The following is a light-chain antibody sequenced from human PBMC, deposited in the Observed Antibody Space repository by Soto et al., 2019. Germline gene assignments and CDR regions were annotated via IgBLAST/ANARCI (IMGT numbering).Light chain of an antibody. V-gene: IGKV1D-16*01. Sequence: DIQMTQSPSSVSASVGDRVTITFLASQGISSWLAWYQQKPGKAPKLLIYAASSLQSGVPSRFSGSGSGTEFTLTISSLQPDDFATYYCQHYNSYSEAFGQGTKVDIK. CDR2: AAS. CDR3: QHYNSYSEA. J-gene: IGKJ1*01. CDR1: QGISSW.